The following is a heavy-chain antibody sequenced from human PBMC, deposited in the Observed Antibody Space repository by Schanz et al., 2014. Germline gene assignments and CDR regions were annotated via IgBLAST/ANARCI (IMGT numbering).Heavy chain of an antibody. V-gene: IGHV3-30*18. D-gene: IGHD2-2*01. CDR3: AKDSTHIDIVLVPTAIDY. J-gene: IGHJ4*02. CDR1: GFTFSSYG. Sequence: QVQLVESGGGVVQFGRSLRLSCVASGFTFSSYGMHWVRQAPGKGLEWVAAMSYDGSIKYYGDSVKGRFTISRDNSKNTPYLHMNTLRSEDTAVYYCAKDSTHIDIVLVPTAIDYWGQGTLXTVSS. CDR2: MSYDGSIK.